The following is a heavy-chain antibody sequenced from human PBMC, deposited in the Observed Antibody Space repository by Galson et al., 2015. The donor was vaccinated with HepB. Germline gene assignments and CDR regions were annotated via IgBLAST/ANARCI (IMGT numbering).Heavy chain of an antibody. V-gene: IGHV7-4-1*02. J-gene: IGHJ4*02. CDR2: INTNTGNP. D-gene: IGHD6-6*01. CDR1: GYTFTRYA. Sequence: SVKVSCKASGYTFTRYAMNWVRQAPGQGLEWMGWINTNTGNPMYAQGFTGRFVISLDTSVSTAYLQISSLKAEDTAVYYCARDMPYSSSSGRDYWGQGTLVTVSS. CDR3: ARDMPYSSSSGRDY.